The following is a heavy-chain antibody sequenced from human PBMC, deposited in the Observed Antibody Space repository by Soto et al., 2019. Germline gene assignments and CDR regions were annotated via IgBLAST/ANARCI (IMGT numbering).Heavy chain of an antibody. CDR1: RGSISSGTNY. Sequence: QLQLQESGPGLVKPSETLSLTCTVSRGSISSGTNYWAWIRQPPGKGLEWIANIYYSGSTFYNPSLKSRVTIPLDTSKYQFPLMMRSVTAADTAVYYCARHEAGWYFDSWGQGTLVTVSS. D-gene: IGHD6-25*01. J-gene: IGHJ4*02. CDR3: ARHEAGWYFDS. CDR2: IYYSGST. V-gene: IGHV4-39*01.